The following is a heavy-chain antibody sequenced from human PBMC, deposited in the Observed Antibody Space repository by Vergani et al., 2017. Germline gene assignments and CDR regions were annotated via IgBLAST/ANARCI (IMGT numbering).Heavy chain of an antibody. CDR2: ISSSSSYI. V-gene: IGHV3-21*01. J-gene: IGHJ3*02. D-gene: IGHD3-10*01. CDR1: GFTFSSYS. CDR3: ARSMVRGGEDAFDI. Sequence: EVQLVESGGGLVKPGGSLRLSCAASGFTFSSYSMNWVRQAPGKGLEWVSSISSSSSYIYYADSVKGRFTISRDNAKNSLYLQMNSLRAVDTAVYYCARSMVRGGEDAFDIWGQGTMVTVSS.